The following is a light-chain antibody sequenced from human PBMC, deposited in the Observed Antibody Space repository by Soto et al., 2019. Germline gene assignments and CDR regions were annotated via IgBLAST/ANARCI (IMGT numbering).Light chain of an antibody. J-gene: IGLJ2*01. V-gene: IGLV2-14*03. Sequence: QSVLTQPASVSGSPGQSITISCTGTSSDVGAYNFVSWHQQHPGKAPKLMIYNVYDRPSGISYRFSGSKSGNTASLTISGLQGEDEADYYCSSYTTNNTLLFGGGTKLTVL. CDR1: SSDVGAYNF. CDR3: SSYTTNNTLL. CDR2: NVY.